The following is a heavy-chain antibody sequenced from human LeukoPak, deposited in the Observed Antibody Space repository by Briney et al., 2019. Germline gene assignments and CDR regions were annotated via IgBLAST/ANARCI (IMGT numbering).Heavy chain of an antibody. J-gene: IGHJ4*02. V-gene: IGHV4-38-2*02. Sequence: SETLSLTCTVSGYSISSGYYWGWIRQPPGKGLEWIGSIYHTGNTYYNPSLNSRVTISVDTSKNQFSLKLSSVTAADTAVYYCARSGSGYLRYYFDYWGQGTLVTVSS. CDR3: ARSGSGYLRYYFDY. D-gene: IGHD5-12*01. CDR2: IYHTGNT. CDR1: GYSISSGYY.